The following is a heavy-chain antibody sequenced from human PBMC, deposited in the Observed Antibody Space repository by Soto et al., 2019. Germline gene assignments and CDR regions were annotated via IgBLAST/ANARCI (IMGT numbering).Heavy chain of an antibody. CDR1: GITFNTYA. D-gene: IGHD3-10*01. V-gene: IGHV3-23*01. CDR3: AKDFGSGPPARPFDGFDT. J-gene: IGHJ3*02. Sequence: EVQLLESGGGLVQPGGSLKLSWAASGITFNTYAMSWVRQAPGKGLEWVSTISGSGGARYYADSAKGRFIMSRENSKNTLYLQMNRPRAEDTAIYYCAKDFGSGPPARPFDGFDTWGQGTMVTVSS. CDR2: ISGSGGAR.